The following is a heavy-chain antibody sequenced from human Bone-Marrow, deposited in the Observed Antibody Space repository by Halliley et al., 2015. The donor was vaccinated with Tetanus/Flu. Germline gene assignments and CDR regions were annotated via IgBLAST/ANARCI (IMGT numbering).Heavy chain of an antibody. V-gene: IGHV6-1*01. CDR3: VGALSGDIRYFDL. J-gene: IGHJ2*01. Sequence: YTSKWYNDYAVSVKGRITVNPDTSKNQFSLQLTSVTPEDTAVYYCVGALSGDIRYFDLWGRGTLVIVSS. D-gene: IGHD3-9*01. CDR2: YTSKWYN.